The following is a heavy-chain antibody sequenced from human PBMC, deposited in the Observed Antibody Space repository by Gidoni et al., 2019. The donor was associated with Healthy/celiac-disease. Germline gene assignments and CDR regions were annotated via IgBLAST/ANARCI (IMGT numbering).Heavy chain of an antibody. Sequence: EVQLVESGGGLVKPGGSLRLSCAASGSTLSNAWMSWVRQAPGKGLEWVGRIKSKTDGGTTDYAAPVKGRFTISRDDSKNTLYLQMNSLKTEDTAVYYCTTDGVWEGAFDIWGQGTMVTVSS. D-gene: IGHD1-26*01. V-gene: IGHV3-15*01. CDR2: IKSKTDGGTT. CDR1: GSTLSNAW. J-gene: IGHJ3*02. CDR3: TTDGVWEGAFDI.